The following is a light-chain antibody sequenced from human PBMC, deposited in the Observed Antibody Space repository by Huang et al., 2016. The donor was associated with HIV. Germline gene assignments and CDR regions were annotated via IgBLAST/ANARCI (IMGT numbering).Light chain of an antibody. CDR3: QQYYNTTLS. Sequence: DIQMTQSPSSLSASVGDRVTITCRASRGISNSLAWYQQQPGKAPKLLLYAASRLQGGVPSRFSGSGSRTDYTLTISSLQPKDSATYYCQQYYNTTLSFGGGTKVEIK. CDR1: RGISNS. V-gene: IGKV1-NL1*01. CDR2: AAS. J-gene: IGKJ4*01.